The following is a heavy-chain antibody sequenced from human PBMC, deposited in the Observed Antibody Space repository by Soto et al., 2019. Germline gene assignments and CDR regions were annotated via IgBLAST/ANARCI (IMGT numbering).Heavy chain of an antibody. J-gene: IGHJ4*02. CDR2: ISGSGGST. CDR3: AKDRLGATGFFDS. Sequence: EVQLLESGGGLVQPGGSLRLSCAASGFTFSSYAMSWVRQAPGKGLEWVSAISGSGGSTYYADSVKGRFTISRDNSKNTLYLQMNSLRAEDTAVYYCAKDRLGATGFFDSWGQETLVTVAA. D-gene: IGHD1-26*01. CDR1: GFTFSSYA. V-gene: IGHV3-23*01.